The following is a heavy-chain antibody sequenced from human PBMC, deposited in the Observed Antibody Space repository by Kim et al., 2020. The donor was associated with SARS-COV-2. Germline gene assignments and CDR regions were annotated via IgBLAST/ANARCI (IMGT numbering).Heavy chain of an antibody. CDR1: GFTFSSYA. D-gene: IGHD1-26*01. CDR3: ARAVVGATSQFHYMDV. J-gene: IGHJ6*03. CDR2: ISYDGSNK. Sequence: GGSLRLSCAASGFTFSSYAMHWVRQAPGKGLEWVAVISYDGSNKYYADSVKGRFTISRDNSKNTLYLQMNSLRAEDTAVYYCARAVVGATSQFHYMDVWGKGTTVTVSS. V-gene: IGHV3-30-3*01.